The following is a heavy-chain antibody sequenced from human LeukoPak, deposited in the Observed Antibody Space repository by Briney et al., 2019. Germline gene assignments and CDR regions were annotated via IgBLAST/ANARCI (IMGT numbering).Heavy chain of an antibody. V-gene: IGHV4-59*01. CDR3: ARDRLGTRFDP. D-gene: IGHD6-13*01. CDR1: GGSISSYY. Sequence: SETLSLTCTVSGGSISSYYWSWIRQPPGKGLEWIGYIYYSGSTNYNPSLKSRVTISVDTSKNQFSLELSSVTAADTAVYYCARDRLGTRFDPWGQGTLVTVSS. CDR2: IYYSGST. J-gene: IGHJ5*02.